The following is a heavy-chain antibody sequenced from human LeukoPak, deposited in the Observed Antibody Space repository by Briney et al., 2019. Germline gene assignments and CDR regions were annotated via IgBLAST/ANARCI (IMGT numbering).Heavy chain of an antibody. CDR3: AREGREWLWGDYYYYYGMDV. CDR1: GFTFSSYW. D-gene: IGHD3-3*01. V-gene: IGHV3-7*01. CDR2: IKQDGSEK. Sequence: GGSLRLSCAASGFTFSSYWMSWVRQAPGKGLEWVANIKQDGSEKYYVDSVKGRFTISRDNAKNSLYLQMNRLRAEDTAVYYCAREGREWLWGDYYYYYGMDVWGQGTTVTVSS. J-gene: IGHJ6*02.